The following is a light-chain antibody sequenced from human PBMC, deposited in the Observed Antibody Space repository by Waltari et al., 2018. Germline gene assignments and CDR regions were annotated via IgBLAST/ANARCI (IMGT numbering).Light chain of an antibody. Sequence: EIVLTQSPGTLSLSPGDRATLSCRASQIVSSGYLAWYQAKPGQAPRLLIHGASSRATGIPDRFSGSGSGTDFTLSIRRLEPEDFAVYVCQQYGNSPWTFGQGTKV. CDR2: GAS. CDR3: QQYGNSPWT. J-gene: IGKJ1*01. V-gene: IGKV3-20*01. CDR1: QIVSSGY.